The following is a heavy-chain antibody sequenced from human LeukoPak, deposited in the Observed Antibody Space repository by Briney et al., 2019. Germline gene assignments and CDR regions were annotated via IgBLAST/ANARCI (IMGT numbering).Heavy chain of an antibody. CDR1: GFTFSSYA. Sequence: GGSLRLSCAASGFTFSSYAMSWVRQAPGKGLEWVSAISGSGGSTYYADSVKGRFTISTVNSKNTLYLQMNSLRAEDTAVYYCAKLGFLESYYFDYWGQGTLVTVSS. D-gene: IGHD3-3*01. CDR2: ISGSGGST. CDR3: AKLGFLESYYFDY. J-gene: IGHJ4*02. V-gene: IGHV3-23*01.